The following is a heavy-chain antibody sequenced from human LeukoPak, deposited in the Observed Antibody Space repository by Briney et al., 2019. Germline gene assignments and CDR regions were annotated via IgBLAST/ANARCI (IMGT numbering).Heavy chain of an antibody. D-gene: IGHD2-15*01. V-gene: IGHV4-59*01. CDR1: GGSISSYY. CDR2: IYYNGST. J-gene: IGHJ4*02. CDR3: ARKGGHFDY. Sequence: SETLSLTCTVSGGSISSYYWSWIRQPPGKGLEWIGYIYYNGSTNYNPSLKSRVTIPVDMSKNQFSLKVTSVTAADTAIYYCARKGGHFDYWGQGTLVTVSS.